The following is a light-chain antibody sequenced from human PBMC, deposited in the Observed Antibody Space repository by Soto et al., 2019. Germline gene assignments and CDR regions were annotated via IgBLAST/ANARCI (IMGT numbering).Light chain of an antibody. CDR1: QSVSSN. V-gene: IGKV3-15*01. J-gene: IGKJ2*01. Sequence: EILMTQSPATLSVSPGERATLSCRASQSVSSNLAWYQQKPGQAPSLLIYGASTRATGIPARFSGSGSGTEFALPISSLQSEDFAIYYCQQYNNWPPYTFGQGTKLEIK. CDR2: GAS. CDR3: QQYNNWPPYT.